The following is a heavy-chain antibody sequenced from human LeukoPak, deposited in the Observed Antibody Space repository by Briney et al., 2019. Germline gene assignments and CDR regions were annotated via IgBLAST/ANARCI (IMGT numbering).Heavy chain of an antibody. D-gene: IGHD1-26*01. CDR2: ISYDGSNK. CDR3: AKDRSWELGYFDY. V-gene: IGHV3-30*04. CDR1: GFTFSSYA. Sequence: GGSLRLSCAASGFTFSSYAMHWVRQAPGKGLEWVAVISYDGSNKYYADSVKGRFTISRDNSKNTPYLQMNSLRAEDTAVYYCAKDRSWELGYFDYWGQGTLVTVSS. J-gene: IGHJ4*02.